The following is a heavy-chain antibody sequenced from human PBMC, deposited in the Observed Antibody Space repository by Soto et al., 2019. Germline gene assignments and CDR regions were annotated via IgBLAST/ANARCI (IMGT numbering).Heavy chain of an antibody. Sequence: QVQLVQSGAEVKESGASVKVSCKASGGTFSRHAISWVRQAPGQGLEWMGGIIPIFGTANHAQKFQGRVTIIADESTSTVYMELSSLRSEDTAMYYCARGWGYDSNDYYYAYWGQGTLVIVSS. J-gene: IGHJ4*02. D-gene: IGHD3-22*01. CDR2: IIPIFGTA. V-gene: IGHV1-69*01. CDR1: GGTFSRHA. CDR3: ARGWGYDSNDYYYAY.